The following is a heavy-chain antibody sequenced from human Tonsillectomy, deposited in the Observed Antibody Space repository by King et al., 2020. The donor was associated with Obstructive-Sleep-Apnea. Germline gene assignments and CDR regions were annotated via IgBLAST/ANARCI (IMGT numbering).Heavy chain of an antibody. Sequence: VKLQQWGAGLLKPSETLSLTCAVYGASFSGYYWSWIRQPPGKGLEWIGEINHSGISKNNPSLKSRVTISADTSKSQFSLKLSSVTAADTAVYYCARGGFGEPLDYWGQGTLVTVSS. CDR1: GASFSGYY. D-gene: IGHD3-10*01. CDR2: INHSGIS. V-gene: IGHV4-34*01. CDR3: ARGGFGEPLDY. J-gene: IGHJ4*02.